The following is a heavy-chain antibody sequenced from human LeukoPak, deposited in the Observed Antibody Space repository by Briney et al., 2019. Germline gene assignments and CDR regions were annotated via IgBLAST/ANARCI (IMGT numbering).Heavy chain of an antibody. D-gene: IGHD3-10*01. V-gene: IGHV3-48*04. CDR3: VRDQRSYYYNY. CDR2: ISSDTNTI. J-gene: IGHJ4*02. Sequence: GGSLRLSCAASGFIVTGNYMNWVRQAPGKGLEWVSYISSDTNTIYYADSVRGRFTISRDNAKMSLYLQMNSLRADDTAVYYCVRDQRSYYYNYWGQGTLVTVSS. CDR1: GFIVTGNY.